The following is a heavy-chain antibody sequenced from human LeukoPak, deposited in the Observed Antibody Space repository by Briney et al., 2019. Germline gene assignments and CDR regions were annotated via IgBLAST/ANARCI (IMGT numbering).Heavy chain of an antibody. CDR3: AKSIGSGRSIGD. V-gene: IGHV3-30*18. D-gene: IGHD6-19*01. CDR1: GFTFSTYG. CDR2: ISYDGSNK. J-gene: IGHJ4*02. Sequence: AGRSLRLSCAASGFTFSTYGMHWVRQAPGKGLEWVAVISYDGSNKYYADSVKGRFTISRDNSKNTLYLQMNSLRAEDTAVYYCAKSIGSGRSIGDWGQGTLVTVSS.